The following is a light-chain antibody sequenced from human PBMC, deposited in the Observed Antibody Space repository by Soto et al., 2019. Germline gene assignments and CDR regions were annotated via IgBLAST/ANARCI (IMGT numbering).Light chain of an antibody. V-gene: IGLV1-44*01. CDR1: SSNIGRNT. CDR2: SNN. CDR3: AAWDDSLNGYV. Sequence: QSVLTQPPSASGTPGQRVTISCSGSSSNIGRNTVNWYQQFPGTAPKLLIYSNNQRPSGVPDRLSGSKSGTSASLAISGLQSEEEADYYCAAWDDSLNGYVFGTGTKVTVL. J-gene: IGLJ1*01.